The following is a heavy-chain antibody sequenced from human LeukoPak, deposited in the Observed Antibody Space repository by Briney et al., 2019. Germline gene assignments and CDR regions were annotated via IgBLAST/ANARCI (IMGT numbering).Heavy chain of an antibody. D-gene: IGHD3-10*01. J-gene: IGHJ4*02. CDR3: AKDPFTYYYGSGSLAPKYFDY. Sequence: PGRSLRLSCAASGFTFSSYAMSWVRQAPGKGLEWVSAISGSGGSTYYADSVKGRFTISRDNSKNTLYLQMNSLRAEDTAVYYCAKDPFTYYYGSGSLAPKYFDYWGQGTLVTVSS. CDR2: ISGSGGST. V-gene: IGHV3-23*01. CDR1: GFTFSSYA.